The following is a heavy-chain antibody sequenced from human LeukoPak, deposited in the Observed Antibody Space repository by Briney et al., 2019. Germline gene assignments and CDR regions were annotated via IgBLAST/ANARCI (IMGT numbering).Heavy chain of an antibody. CDR3: ARGKTYYYGSGSYYRDYYYYYGMDV. V-gene: IGHV4-34*01. J-gene: IGHJ6*02. CDR1: GGSFSGYY. CDR2: INHSGST. D-gene: IGHD3-10*01. Sequence: SETLSLTCAVYGGSFSGYYWSWIRQPPGKGLEWIGEINHSGSTNYNPSLKSRVTISVDTSKNQSSLKLSSVTAADTAVYYCARGKTYYYGSGSYYRDYYYYYGMDVWGQGTTVTVSS.